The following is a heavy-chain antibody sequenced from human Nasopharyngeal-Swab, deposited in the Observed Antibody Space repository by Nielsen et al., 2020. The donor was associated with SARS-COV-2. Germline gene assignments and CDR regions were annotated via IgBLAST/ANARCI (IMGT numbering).Heavy chain of an antibody. CDR2: ISSSSSTI. D-gene: IGHD3-3*01. J-gene: IGHJ6*02. V-gene: IGHV3-48*04. Sequence: WIRQPPGKRLEWVSYISSSSSTIYYADSVKGRFTISRDNAKNSLYLQMNSLRAEDTAVYYCARTGYDFWSGYYPGYYYYGMDVWGQGTTVTVSS. CDR3: ARTGYDFWSGYYPGYYYYGMDV.